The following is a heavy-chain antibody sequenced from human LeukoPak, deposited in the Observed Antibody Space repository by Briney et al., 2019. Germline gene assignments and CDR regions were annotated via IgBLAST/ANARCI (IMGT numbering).Heavy chain of an antibody. CDR1: EFTFETYW. V-gene: IGHV3-7*03. D-gene: IGHD5-24*01. CDR3: ARGETMDV. J-gene: IGHJ6*03. CDR2: INEDGSEK. Sequence: GGSLRLSCVALEFTFETYWMSWVRQAPGKGPEWVANINEDGSEKHYVGSVRGRFTISRDNADNSLHLQMNSLRPEDMAVYYCARGETMDVWGKGTTVTVSS.